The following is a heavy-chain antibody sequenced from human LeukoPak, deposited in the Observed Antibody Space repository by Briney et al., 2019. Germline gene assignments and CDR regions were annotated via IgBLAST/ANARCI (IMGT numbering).Heavy chain of an antibody. J-gene: IGHJ4*02. D-gene: IGHD6-13*01. V-gene: IGHV4-61*02. CDR1: GGSISSGSYY. CDR2: IYTSGST. CDR3: ARGSAEFDY. Sequence: PSETLSLTCTVSGGSISSGSYYWSWIRQPAGKGLEWIGRIYTSGSTNYNPSLKSRVTISVDTSKNQFSLKLSSVTAADTAAYYCARGSAEFDYWGQGTLVTVSS.